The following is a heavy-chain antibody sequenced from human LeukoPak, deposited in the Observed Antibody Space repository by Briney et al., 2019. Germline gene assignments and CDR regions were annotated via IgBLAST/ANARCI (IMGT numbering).Heavy chain of an antibody. CDR2: IYYRGST. D-gene: IGHD3-3*01. CDR3: ARLSEGYDFTGYYYYYMDV. V-gene: IGHV4-39*07. CDR1: GGSISSSSYY. J-gene: IGHJ6*03. Sequence: SETLSLTCTVSGGSISSSSYYWGWIRRPPGKGLGWIGSIYYRGSTYYNPSLKSRVTISVGTSKNQFSLKLSSVTAADTAVYYCARLSEGYDFTGYYYYYMDVWGKGTTVTVSS.